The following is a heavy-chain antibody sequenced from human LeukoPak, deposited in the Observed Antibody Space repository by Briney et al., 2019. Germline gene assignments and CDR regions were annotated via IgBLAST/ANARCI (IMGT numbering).Heavy chain of an antibody. D-gene: IGHD5-12*01. J-gene: IGHJ2*01. CDR1: GFTFSSYS. Sequence: GGSLRLSCAASGFTFSSYSMNWVRQAPGKGLEWVSSISSSSSYIYYADSVKGRFTISRDNAKNSLYLQMNSLRAEDTAVYYCARVAPNWYFDLWGRGTLVTVSS. CDR3: ARVAPNWYFDL. V-gene: IGHV3-21*01. CDR2: ISSSSSYI.